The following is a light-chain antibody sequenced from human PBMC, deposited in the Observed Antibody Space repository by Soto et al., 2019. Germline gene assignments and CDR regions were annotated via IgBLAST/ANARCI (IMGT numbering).Light chain of an antibody. CDR2: AAS. J-gene: IGKJ2*01. Sequence: DIQMTQSPSSLSASVGDRVTITCRASQSISSYLNWYQQKPGKAPKLLIYAASSLQSGVPSRFSGSGSGTDFTLTISSLQPEDFATYYCQQSYSTPMYTFCQGNKLEIK. CDR1: QSISSY. CDR3: QQSYSTPMYT. V-gene: IGKV1-39*01.